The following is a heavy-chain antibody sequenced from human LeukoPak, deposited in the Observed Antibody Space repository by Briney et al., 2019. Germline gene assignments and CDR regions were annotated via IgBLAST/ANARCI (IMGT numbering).Heavy chain of an antibody. Sequence: PSETLSLTCTVSGGSISSDYWSWIRQPPGKGLVWIGYIYYSGSPNYNPSLKSRVTISVDTSKNQFSLKLSSVTAADTAVYYCARYTYGGNDAFDIWGQGTMVAVSS. CDR1: GGSISSDY. V-gene: IGHV4-59*01. D-gene: IGHD5-18*01. CDR3: ARYTYGGNDAFDI. J-gene: IGHJ3*02. CDR2: IYYSGSP.